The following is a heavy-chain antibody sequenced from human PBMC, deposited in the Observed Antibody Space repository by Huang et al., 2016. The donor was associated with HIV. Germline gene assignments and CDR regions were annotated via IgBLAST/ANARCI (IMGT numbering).Heavy chain of an antibody. CDR3: ARDTQLRFDY. CDR1: GGSISSHY. D-gene: IGHD2-2*01. J-gene: IGHJ4*02. Sequence: QVQLQESGPGLVKPSETLSLTCTVSGGSISSHYWNWIRQPPGKGLERIGRIYYSGSTKYNLSLKSRVTISVDTSKNQFSLKLSSVTAADTAVYYCARDTQLRFDYWGQGILVTVSS. V-gene: IGHV4-59*11. CDR2: IYYSGST.